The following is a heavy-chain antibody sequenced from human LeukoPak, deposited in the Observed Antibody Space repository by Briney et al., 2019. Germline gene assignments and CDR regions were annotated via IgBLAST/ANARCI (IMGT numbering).Heavy chain of an antibody. CDR3: VRVLWYPLLSAPPDAFDI. V-gene: IGHV4-38-2*01. Sequence: SETLSLTCAVSGYSISSGYYWGWIRQPPGKGLEWIGSIYHSGSTYYNASLKSRVTISVDTSKNQFSLKLSSVTAADTAVYYCVRVLWYPLLSAPPDAFDIWGQGTMVTVSS. D-gene: IGHD2-2*01. CDR2: IYHSGST. CDR1: GYSISSGYY. J-gene: IGHJ3*02.